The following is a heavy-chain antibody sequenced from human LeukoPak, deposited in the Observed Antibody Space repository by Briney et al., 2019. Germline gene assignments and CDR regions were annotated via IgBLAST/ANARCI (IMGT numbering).Heavy chain of an antibody. Sequence: GASVKVSCKASGYTFTNYYMHWVRQAPGQGLEWMGVFNPSGGSTSYAQKFQGRVTMTRDTSTSTVYMELSSLRSGDAAVYYCARVRDGYNDAFDIWGQGTMVTVSS. V-gene: IGHV1-46*01. CDR1: GYTFTNYY. J-gene: IGHJ3*02. CDR2: FNPSGGST. D-gene: IGHD5-24*01. CDR3: ARVRDGYNDAFDI.